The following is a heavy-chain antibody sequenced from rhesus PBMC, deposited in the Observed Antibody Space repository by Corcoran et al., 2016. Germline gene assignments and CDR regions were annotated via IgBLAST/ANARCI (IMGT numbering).Heavy chain of an antibody. V-gene: IGHV4S10*01. CDR3: ARLSWVQSFDY. J-gene: IGHJ4*01. CDR1: GGSISDSYR. D-gene: IGHD5-24*01. CDR2: LYGSCTST. Sequence: QVQLQESGPGVGKRSESLSLTCAVSGGSISDSYRWSSIRQPPWKGMVWIRYLYGSCTSTNYNPSRKSRVTIAKHPSKNQFSLKLSSVTAADTAVYYCARLSWVQSFDYWCQGVLVTVSS.